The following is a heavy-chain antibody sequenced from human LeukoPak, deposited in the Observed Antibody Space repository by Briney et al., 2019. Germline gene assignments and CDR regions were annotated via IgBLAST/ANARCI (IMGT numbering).Heavy chain of an antibody. Sequence: GGSLRLSCAASGFTFSTSWMNWVRQAPGKGLEWVANIKKDGSEMYYVDSVKGRFTISRDNAKNSLYLQMNSLRADDTAVYHCARQETSSYNGAFDIWGQGTMVTVSS. D-gene: IGHD1-26*01. J-gene: IGHJ3*02. CDR1: GFTFSTSW. CDR2: IKKDGSEM. V-gene: IGHV3-7*01. CDR3: ARQETSSYNGAFDI.